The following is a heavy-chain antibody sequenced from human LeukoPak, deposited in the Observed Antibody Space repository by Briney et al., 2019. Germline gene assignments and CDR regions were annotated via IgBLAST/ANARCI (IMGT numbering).Heavy chain of an antibody. CDR1: GYTFTGYY. J-gene: IGHJ4*02. D-gene: IGHD5-18*01. CDR2: INPNSGGT. CDR3: ARGGYSYGYYFDY. Sequence: ASVKVSCKASGYTFTGYYIHWVRQAPGQGLEWMGWINPNSGGTNYAQKFQGRVTMTRDTSISTAYMELSRLRSDDTAVYYCARGGYSYGYYFDYWGQGTLVTVSS. V-gene: IGHV1-2*02.